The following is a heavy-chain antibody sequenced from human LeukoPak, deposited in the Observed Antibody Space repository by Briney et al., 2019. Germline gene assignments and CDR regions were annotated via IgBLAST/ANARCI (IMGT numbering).Heavy chain of an antibody. CDR1: GGSIKTYY. Sequence: KSSETLSLTCSVSGGSIKTYYWTWIRQPPGKGLEWIGYIHYSGSTDSNPSLMGRVTISLDTSKSQFSLELRSVTAADTAVYYCVRDQSEFDSWGQGTVATVSS. CDR2: IHYSGST. CDR3: VRDQSEFDS. J-gene: IGHJ4*02. V-gene: IGHV4-59*01.